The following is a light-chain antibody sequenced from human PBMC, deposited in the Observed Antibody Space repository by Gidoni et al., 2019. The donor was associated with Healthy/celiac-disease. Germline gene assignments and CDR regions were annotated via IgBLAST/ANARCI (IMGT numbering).Light chain of an antibody. J-gene: IGLJ3*02. Sequence: QSALTQPASVSGSPGQSITISCTGTSSDVGGYNYVSWYQQHPGKAPKLMIYDVSNRPPGVSNRFSGSKSGNTASLTISGLQAEDEADYYCSSYPSSSTWVFGGGTKLTVL. CDR1: SSDVGGYNY. CDR2: DVS. V-gene: IGLV2-14*03. CDR3: SSYPSSSTWV.